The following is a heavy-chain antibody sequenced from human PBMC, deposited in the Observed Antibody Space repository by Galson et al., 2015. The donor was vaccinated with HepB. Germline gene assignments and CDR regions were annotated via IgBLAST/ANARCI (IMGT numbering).Heavy chain of an antibody. J-gene: IGHJ3*02. Sequence: SVKVSCKASGFTFTSSAVQWVRQARGQRLEWIGWIVVGSGNTNYAQKFQERVTITRDMSTSTAYMELSSLRSEDTAVYYCAADPQVSDAFDIWGQGTMVTVSS. V-gene: IGHV1-58*01. CDR2: IVVGSGNT. CDR3: AADPQVSDAFDI. CDR1: GFTFTSSA.